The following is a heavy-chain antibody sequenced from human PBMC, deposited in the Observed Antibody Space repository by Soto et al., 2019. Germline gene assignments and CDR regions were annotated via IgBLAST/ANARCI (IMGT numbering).Heavy chain of an antibody. Sequence: ASVKVSCKASGYTFTGYYMHWVRQAPGQGLEWMGWINPNSGGTNYAQKFQGWVTMTRDTSISTAYMELSRLRSDDTAVYYCARDFKTPNDAWAFDYWGQGILVTVSS. CDR2: INPNSGGT. CDR1: GYTFTGYY. D-gene: IGHD3-16*01. V-gene: IGHV1-2*04. CDR3: ARDFKTPNDAWAFDY. J-gene: IGHJ4*02.